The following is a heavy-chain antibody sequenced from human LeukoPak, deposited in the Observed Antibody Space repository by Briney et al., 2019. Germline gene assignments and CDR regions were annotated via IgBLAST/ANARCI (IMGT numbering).Heavy chain of an antibody. J-gene: IGHJ4*02. Sequence: SETLSLTCAVSGGSISSDGYCWSWIRQPPGKGLEWIGYIYHSGSPYYNPSLRSRVTISVDRSRNQFSLKLNSVTAADTAVYYCARDYGGGGSYFDYWGQGILVTVSS. CDR1: GGSISSDGYC. V-gene: IGHV4-30-2*01. CDR2: IYHSGSP. CDR3: ARDYGGGGSYFDY. D-gene: IGHD1-26*01.